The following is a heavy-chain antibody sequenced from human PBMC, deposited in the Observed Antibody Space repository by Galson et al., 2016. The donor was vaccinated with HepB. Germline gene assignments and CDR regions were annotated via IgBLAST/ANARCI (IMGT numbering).Heavy chain of an antibody. D-gene: IGHD3-22*01. J-gene: IGHJ4*02. CDR1: GFTFTNHA. V-gene: IGHV3-23*01. CDR3: AKGRNYYDNSGYFAD. CDR2: ISGRGDNF. Sequence: SLRLSCAASGFTFTNHAMSWVRQAPGKGLEWVSTISGRGDNFYYADSVKGRFTISRDNSKNTLFLQMNSLRAEDTAVYYCAKGRNYYDNSGYFADWGQGTLVTVSS.